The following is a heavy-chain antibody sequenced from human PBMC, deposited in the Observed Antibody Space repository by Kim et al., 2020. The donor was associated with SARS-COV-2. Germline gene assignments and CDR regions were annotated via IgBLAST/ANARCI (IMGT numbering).Heavy chain of an antibody. CDR3: AWWMDI. J-gene: IGHJ6*02. CDR2: RSKWYN. Sequence: RSKWYNDYAPSVKSRIIINPDTSKNQFSLQLNSVTPEDTAVYYCAWWMDIWGQGTTVTVSS. D-gene: IGHD2-15*01. V-gene: IGHV6-1*01.